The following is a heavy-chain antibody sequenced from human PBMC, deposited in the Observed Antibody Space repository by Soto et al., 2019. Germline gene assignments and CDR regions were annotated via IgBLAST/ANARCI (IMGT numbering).Heavy chain of an antibody. CDR2: IIPIFGTT. D-gene: IGHD3-3*01. J-gene: IGHJ4*02. CDR3: ASTWSGYYYFDS. V-gene: IGHV1-69*06. CDR1: GDTFSRLA. Sequence: QVQLVQSAAEVKKPGSSVIVSCKASGDTFSRLAISWVRQAPGQGLEWMGGIIPIFGTTNYAQKFLGRVTITADKSTNTAYMELSSLRSEDTALYYCASTWSGYYYFDSWGQGTLVTVSS.